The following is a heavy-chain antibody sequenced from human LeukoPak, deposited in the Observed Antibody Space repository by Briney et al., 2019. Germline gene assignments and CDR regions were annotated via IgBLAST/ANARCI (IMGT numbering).Heavy chain of an antibody. D-gene: IGHD3-22*01. CDR1: GGSISSYY. CDR3: ARDGPRYYSRWFDP. J-gene: IGHJ5*02. Sequence: GSLRLSCTVSGGSISSYYWSWIRQPPGKGLEWIGYIYYSGSTNYNPSLKSRVTISVDTSENQFSLKLSSVTAADTAVYYCARDGPRYYSRWFDPWGQGTLVTVSS. CDR2: IYYSGST. V-gene: IGHV4-59*01.